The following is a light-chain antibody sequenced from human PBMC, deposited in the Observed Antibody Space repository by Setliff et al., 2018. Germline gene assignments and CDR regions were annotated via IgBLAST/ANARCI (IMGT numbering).Light chain of an antibody. CDR2: DVG. J-gene: IGLJ1*01. V-gene: IGLV2-14*01. CDR1: SSDVGGYNQ. Sequence: QSVLTQPASVSGSPGQSITISCTGSSSDVGGYNQVSWYQQHPGKAPKLMIYDVGKRPSGVSNRFSGSKSGNTASLTISGLQAEDEADYYCSSYTGSNSHVFGTGTKVTVL. CDR3: SSYTGSNSHV.